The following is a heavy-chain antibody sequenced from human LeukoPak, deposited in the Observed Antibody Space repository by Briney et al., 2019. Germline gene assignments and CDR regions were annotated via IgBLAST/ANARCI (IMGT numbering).Heavy chain of an antibody. CDR3: ARHLYSSGLTWFDP. CDR1: GDSISSSSHY. D-gene: IGHD6-19*01. V-gene: IGHV4-39*01. CDR2: VYYIGIT. Sequence: SETLSLTCTVSGDSISSSSHYWGWIRQPPGKGLEWIVSVYYIGITYYNPSLKSRVTISVNTSKNQFSLKLSSVTAADTAVYYCARHLYSSGLTWFDPWGQGTLVTVSS. J-gene: IGHJ5*02.